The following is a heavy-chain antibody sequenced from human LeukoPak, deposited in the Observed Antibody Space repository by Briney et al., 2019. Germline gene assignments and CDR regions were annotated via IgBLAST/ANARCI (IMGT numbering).Heavy chain of an antibody. Sequence: SVKVACKASGGTFSSYAISWVRQAPGQGLEWMGGIIPIFGTANYAQKFQGRVTITADESTSTAYMELSSLRSEDTAVYYCARERSYDFWSGYSYWFDPWGQGTLVTVSS. CDR2: IIPIFGTA. CDR3: ARERSYDFWSGYSYWFDP. V-gene: IGHV1-69*13. D-gene: IGHD3-3*01. J-gene: IGHJ5*02. CDR1: GGTFSSYA.